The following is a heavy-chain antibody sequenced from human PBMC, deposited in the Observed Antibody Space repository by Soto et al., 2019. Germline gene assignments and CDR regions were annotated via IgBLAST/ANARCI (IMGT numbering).Heavy chain of an antibody. CDR2: TYYRSKWYN. CDR3: AREYSSSRYYYYGMDV. Sequence: SQTLSLTCAISGDSVSSNSAAWNWIRQSPSRGLEWLGRTYYRSKWYNDYAVSVKSRITINPDTAKNQFSLQLNSVTPEDTAVYYCAREYSSSRYYYYGMDVWGQGTTVTVSS. D-gene: IGHD6-6*01. J-gene: IGHJ6*02. CDR1: GDSVSSNSAA. V-gene: IGHV6-1*01.